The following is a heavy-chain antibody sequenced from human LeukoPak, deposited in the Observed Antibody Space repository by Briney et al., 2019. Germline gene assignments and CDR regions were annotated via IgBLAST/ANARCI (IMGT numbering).Heavy chain of an antibody. CDR3: ARVVSQAAPDWYMDV. V-gene: IGHV4-38-2*01. CDR2: VNFHGTS. D-gene: IGHD2-21*01. J-gene: IGHJ2*01. Sequence: SETLSLTCDVSGYAVGSSHYWGWIRQPAGRGLQWIGHVNFHGTSAYNASLRGRVSISTEASKNRFSLRLTSVTGADAAIYYCARVVSQAAPDWYMDVWGGGAVVIVSS. CDR1: GYAVGSSHY.